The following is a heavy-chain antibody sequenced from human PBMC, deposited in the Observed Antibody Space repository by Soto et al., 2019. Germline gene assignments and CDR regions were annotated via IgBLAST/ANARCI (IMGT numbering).Heavy chain of an antibody. V-gene: IGHV3-7*01. CDR3: ARTNSGSYFERDY. CDR1: GFTFSSYW. D-gene: IGHD1-26*01. J-gene: IGHJ4*02. Sequence: DVQLVESGGNLVQPGGSLRLSCAASGFTFSSYWMSWVRQAPGKGLEWVANIKQDGSEKDYVDSVKGRFTISRDNAKNSLFLQMNSLRAEDTAVYYCARTNSGSYFERDYWGQGTLVTVSS. CDR2: IKQDGSEK.